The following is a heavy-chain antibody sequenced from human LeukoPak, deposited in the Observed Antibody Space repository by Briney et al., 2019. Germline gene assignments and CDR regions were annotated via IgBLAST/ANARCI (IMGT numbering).Heavy chain of an antibody. J-gene: IGHJ4*02. D-gene: IGHD4-23*01. CDR2: IIPILGIA. CDR1: GGTFSSYA. Sequence: ASVKVSCKASGGTFSSYAISWVRQAPGQGLEWMGRIIPILGIANYAQKFQGRVTITADKSTSTAYMELSSLRSEDTAVYYCASESPPTVAPDYWGQGTLVTVSS. V-gene: IGHV1-69*04. CDR3: ASESPPTVAPDY.